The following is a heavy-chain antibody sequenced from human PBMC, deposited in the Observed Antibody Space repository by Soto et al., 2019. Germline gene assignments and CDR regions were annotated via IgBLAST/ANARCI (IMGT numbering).Heavy chain of an antibody. V-gene: IGHV4-39*01. J-gene: IGHJ5*02. CDR2: IYYSGST. D-gene: IGHD3-3*01. Sequence: SETLSLTCTVSGGSISSSSYYWGWIRQPPGKGLEWIGSIYYSGSTYYNPSLKSRVTISVDTSKNQFSLKLSSVTAADTAVYYCARAGIFGNDNWFDPWGQGTLVTVSS. CDR1: GGSISSSSYY. CDR3: ARAGIFGNDNWFDP.